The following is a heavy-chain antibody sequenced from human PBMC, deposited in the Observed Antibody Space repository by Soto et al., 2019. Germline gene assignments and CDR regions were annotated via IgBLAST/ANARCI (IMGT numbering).Heavy chain of an antibody. CDR1: GFTFSSYS. V-gene: IGHV3-48*04. J-gene: IGHJ6*02. CDR3: ARTNYYDSSGPPHYYYGMDV. CDR2: ISSSSSTI. Sequence: PGGSLRLSCAASGFTFSSYSMNWVRQAPGKGLEWVSSISSSSSTIYYADSVKGRFTISRDNAKNSLYLQMNSLRAEDTAVYYCARTNYYDSSGPPHYYYGMDVWGQGTTVTVSS. D-gene: IGHD3-22*01.